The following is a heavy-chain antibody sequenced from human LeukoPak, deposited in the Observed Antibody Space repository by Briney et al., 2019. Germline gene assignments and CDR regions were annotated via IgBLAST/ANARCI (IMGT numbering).Heavy chain of an antibody. V-gene: IGHV3-48*03. CDR1: GFTFSSYE. Sequence: PGGSLRLSCAASGFTFSSYEMNWVRQAPGKGLDWVSYISSSGSTIYYADSVKGRFTISRDNAKNSLYLQMNSLRAEDTAVYYCARQGGIAARRRDFDYWGQGTLVTVSS. CDR2: ISSSGSTI. D-gene: IGHD6-6*01. J-gene: IGHJ4*02. CDR3: ARQGGIAARRRDFDY.